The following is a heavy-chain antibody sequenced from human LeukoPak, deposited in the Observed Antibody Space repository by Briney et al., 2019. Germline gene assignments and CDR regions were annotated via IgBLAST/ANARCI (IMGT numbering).Heavy chain of an antibody. CDR2: ISGSGGST. D-gene: IGHD3-22*01. Sequence: GGSLRLSCAASGFTFSSYAMSWVRQAPGKGLEWVSAISGSGGSTYHADSVKGRFTISRDNSKNTLYLQMNSLRAEDTAVYYCAKYYYDSSGHRPFDYWGQGTLVTVSS. V-gene: IGHV3-23*01. CDR1: GFTFSSYA. J-gene: IGHJ4*02. CDR3: AKYYYDSSGHRPFDY.